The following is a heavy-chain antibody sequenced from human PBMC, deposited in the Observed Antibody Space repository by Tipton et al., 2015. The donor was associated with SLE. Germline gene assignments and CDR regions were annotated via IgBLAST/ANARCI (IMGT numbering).Heavy chain of an antibody. J-gene: IGHJ6*03. Sequence: TLSLTCTVSGGSISSYYWSWIRQPPGKGLEWIGYIYYSGSTNYNPSLKSRVTISVDTSKNQFSLKLSSVTAADTAVYYCARSRSYPYCCCKTDVWGKENTVIVSS. D-gene: IGHD1-26*01. CDR3: ARSRSYPYCCCKTDV. V-gene: IGHV4-59*01. CDR2: IYYSGST. CDR1: GGSISSYY.